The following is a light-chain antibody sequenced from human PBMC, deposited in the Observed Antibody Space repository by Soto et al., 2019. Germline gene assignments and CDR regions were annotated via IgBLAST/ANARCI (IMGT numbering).Light chain of an antibody. Sequence: EVVMTQSPATLSLSPGEGATLSCRSSQSVGSKLAWYQQKTGQAPRLLIYGATTRATGVPARFSGGGSGTEFTLSLSSLQSEDSAVYFCQQYDAPVTFGQGTKLDIK. V-gene: IGKV3-15*01. CDR1: QSVGSK. CDR3: QQYDAPVT. J-gene: IGKJ2*01. CDR2: GAT.